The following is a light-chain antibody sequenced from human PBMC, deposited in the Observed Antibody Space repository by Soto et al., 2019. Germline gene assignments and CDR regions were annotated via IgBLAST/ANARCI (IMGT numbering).Light chain of an antibody. Sequence: DIQMTQSPSTLSASVGDRVTITCRASQSINSWLAWYQQKPGKAPQILIYDASTLKSGVPSRFSASGSGKEFSLIISSLQPDDFANYSCQQDTSYAWTFGQGTKVEI. CDR3: QQDTSYAWT. V-gene: IGKV1-5*01. CDR2: DAS. J-gene: IGKJ1*01. CDR1: QSINSW.